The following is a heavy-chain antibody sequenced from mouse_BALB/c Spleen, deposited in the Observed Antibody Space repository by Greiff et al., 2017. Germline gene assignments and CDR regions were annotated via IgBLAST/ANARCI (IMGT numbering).Heavy chain of an antibody. J-gene: IGHJ4*01. V-gene: IGHV1-54*03. CDR1: GYAFTNYL. D-gene: IGHD3-1*01. CDR2: INPGSGGT. Sequence: QVQLKESGAELVRPGTSVKVSCKASGYAFTNYLIEWVKQRPGQGLEWIGVINPGSGGTNYNEKFKGKATLTADKSSSTAYMQLSSLTSDDSAVYFCARSRGAARADYWGQGTSVTVSS. CDR3: ARSRGAARADY.